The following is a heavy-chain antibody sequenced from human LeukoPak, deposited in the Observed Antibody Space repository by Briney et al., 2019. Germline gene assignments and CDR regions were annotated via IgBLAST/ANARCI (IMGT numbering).Heavy chain of an antibody. CDR2: INHSGST. CDR3: ARETSQKRAHYMDV. J-gene: IGHJ6*03. V-gene: IGHV4-34*01. CDR1: GGSFSGYY. Sequence: SETLSLTCAVYGGSFSGYYWSWIRQPPGKGLEWIGEINHSGSTNYNPSLKSRVTISVDTSKNQFSLKLSSVTAADTAVYYCARETSQKRAHYMDVWGKGTTVTISS.